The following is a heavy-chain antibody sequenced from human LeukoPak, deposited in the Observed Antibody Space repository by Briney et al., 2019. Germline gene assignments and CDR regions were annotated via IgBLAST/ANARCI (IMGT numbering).Heavy chain of an antibody. CDR2: ISSNGGST. D-gene: IGHD6-13*01. V-gene: IGHV3-64*01. CDR1: GFTFSSYA. CDR3: ARGSSRSFDP. Sequence: GGSLRLSCAASGFTFSSYAMHWVRQAPGKGLEYVSAISSNGGSTYYANSVKGRFTISRDNSKNTPYLQMGSLRAEDMAVYYGARGSSRSFDPWGQGTLVTVSS. J-gene: IGHJ5*02.